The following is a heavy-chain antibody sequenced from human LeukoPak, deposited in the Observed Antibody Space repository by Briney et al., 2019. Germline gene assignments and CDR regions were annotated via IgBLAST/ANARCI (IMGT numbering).Heavy chain of an antibody. CDR1: GGSISSSSYY. J-gene: IGHJ6*02. Sequence: SETLSLTCTVSGGSISSSSYYWGWIRQPPGKGLEWIGTIYYDGTTYYNPSLKSRVTISVDTSKNQFSLKLSSVTAADTAVYYCARDSRYYYGMDVWGQGTTVTVSS. V-gene: IGHV4-39*07. CDR2: IYYDGTT. CDR3: ARDSRYYYGMDV.